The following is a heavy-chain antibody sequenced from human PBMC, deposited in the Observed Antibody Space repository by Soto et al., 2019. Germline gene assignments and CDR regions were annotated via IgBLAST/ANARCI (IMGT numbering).Heavy chain of an antibody. CDR1: GFTFSSYG. CDR3: ARGSKWEEPYYYYYGMDV. V-gene: IGHV3-33*01. Sequence: HPGGSLRLSCAASGFTFSSYGMHWVRQAPGKGLEWVAVIWYDGSNKYYADSVKGRFTISRDNSKNTLYLQMNSLRAEDTAVYYCARGSKWEEPYYYYYGMDVWGQGTTVTVSS. J-gene: IGHJ6*02. CDR2: IWYDGSNK. D-gene: IGHD1-26*01.